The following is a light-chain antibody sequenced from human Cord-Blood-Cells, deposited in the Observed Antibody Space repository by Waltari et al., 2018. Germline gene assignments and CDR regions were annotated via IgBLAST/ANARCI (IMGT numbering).Light chain of an antibody. J-gene: IGKJ5*01. CDR1: QSISSY. Sequence: DIKMTQSPSSLSASVGDRVTITCRASQSISSYLYWYQQKPGKAPKLLIYAASSLQSGVPSRFSSSGSGTDFTLTISSLQPEDFATYYCQQSYSTPITFGQGTRLEIK. V-gene: IGKV1-39*01. CDR2: AAS. CDR3: QQSYSTPIT.